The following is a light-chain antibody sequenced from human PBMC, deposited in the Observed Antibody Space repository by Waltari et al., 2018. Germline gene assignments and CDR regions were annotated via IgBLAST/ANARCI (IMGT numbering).Light chain of an antibody. CDR1: SSDVGGYNY. CDR2: DVS. V-gene: IGLV2-14*01. Sequence: QSALTQPASVSGSPGQSITISCTGTSSDVGGYNYVSWYQQHPGKAPKLMIYDVSKRPSGVSNRVSGSKSGNTASLTISGLQAEDEADYYCSSYTSSSTLDVFGTGTKVTVL. J-gene: IGLJ1*01. CDR3: SSYTSSSTLDV.